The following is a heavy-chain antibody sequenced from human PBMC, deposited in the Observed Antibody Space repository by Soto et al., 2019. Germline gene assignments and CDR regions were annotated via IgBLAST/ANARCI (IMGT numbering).Heavy chain of an antibody. CDR3: ARQRTSVVTQAYFDV. D-gene: IGHD2-21*02. J-gene: IGHJ4*02. CDR2: IYYSGST. Sequence: PSENLPLPFTVTGESISKRRYYWGWSRQPPGKGLEWIGSIYYSGSTYNNPSLRSRVSMSIDTSKDQFSLKLKSVTAADTALYFCARQRTSVVTQAYFDVWGPGSLVT. CDR1: GESISKRRYY. V-gene: IGHV4-39*01.